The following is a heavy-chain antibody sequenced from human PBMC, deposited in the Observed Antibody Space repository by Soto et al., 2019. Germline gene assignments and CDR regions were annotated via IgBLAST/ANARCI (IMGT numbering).Heavy chain of an antibody. Sequence: ASVKVSCKASGYTFTSYAMHWVRQAPGQRLEWMGWINAGNGNTKYSQKFQGRVTITRDTSASTAYMELSSLRSEDTAVYYCARDSSFQLGSDYWGQGTLVTVSS. V-gene: IGHV1-3*01. CDR1: GYTFTSYA. CDR3: ARDSSFQLGSDY. J-gene: IGHJ4*02. CDR2: INAGNGNT. D-gene: IGHD6-6*01.